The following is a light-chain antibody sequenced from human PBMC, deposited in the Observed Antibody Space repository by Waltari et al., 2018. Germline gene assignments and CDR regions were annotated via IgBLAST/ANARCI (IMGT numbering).Light chain of an antibody. CDR3: AAWDYRLNIWV. J-gene: IGLJ3*02. Sequence: QSVLTQPPSASGTPGQRVTISCSGTTSNIGSDTVNWFRHLPGTAPKLLMYSYTPRPCGVPDRLSGSKSGTSASLAISGLQSDDEADYYCAAWDYRLNIWVFGGGTKLTVL. CDR2: SYT. V-gene: IGLV1-44*01. CDR1: TSNIGSDT.